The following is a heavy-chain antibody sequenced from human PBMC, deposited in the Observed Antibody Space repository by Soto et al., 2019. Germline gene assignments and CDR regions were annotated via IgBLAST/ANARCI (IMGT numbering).Heavy chain of an antibody. Sequence: QVQLVESGGGVVQPGRSLRLSCAASGFTFSSYGMHWVRQAPGKGLEWVAVISYDGSNKYYADSVKGRFTISRDNSKNTLYLQMNSLRAEDTAVYYCAKDPRPLLWGGYFDYWGQGTLVTVSS. CDR1: GFTFSSYG. CDR2: ISYDGSNK. D-gene: IGHD2-2*01. V-gene: IGHV3-30*18. CDR3: AKDPRPLLWGGYFDY. J-gene: IGHJ4*02.